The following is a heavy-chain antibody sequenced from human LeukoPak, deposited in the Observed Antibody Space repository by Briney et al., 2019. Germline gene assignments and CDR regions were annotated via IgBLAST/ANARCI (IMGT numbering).Heavy chain of an antibody. Sequence: SETLSLTCTVSGGSISSSSYYWGWIRQPPGKGLEWIGSIYYSGSTYYNPSLKSRVTISVDTSKNQFSLKLSSVTAADTAVYYCARSRITGTIDYWDQGTLVTVSS. CDR2: IYYSGST. J-gene: IGHJ4*02. D-gene: IGHD1-7*01. CDR3: ARSRITGTIDY. CDR1: GGSISSSSYY. V-gene: IGHV4-39*01.